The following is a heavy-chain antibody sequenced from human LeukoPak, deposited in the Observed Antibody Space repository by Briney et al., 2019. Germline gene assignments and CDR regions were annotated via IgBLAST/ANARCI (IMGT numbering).Heavy chain of an antibody. Sequence: SETLSLACAVYGGSFSGYYWSWIRQPPGKGLEWIGYIYYSGSTNYNPSLKSRVTISVDTSKNQFSLNLSSVTAADTAGYYCARYSSGWRSFDIWGQGTMVTVSS. D-gene: IGHD6-19*01. V-gene: IGHV4-59*01. J-gene: IGHJ3*02. CDR3: ARYSSGWRSFDI. CDR2: IYYSGST. CDR1: GGSFSGYY.